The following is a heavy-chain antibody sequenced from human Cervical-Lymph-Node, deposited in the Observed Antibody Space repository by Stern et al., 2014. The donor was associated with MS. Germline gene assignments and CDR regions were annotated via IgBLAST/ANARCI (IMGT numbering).Heavy chain of an antibody. Sequence: EVQLVESGGGLVQPGGALRLSCVASGFTVSSNYMTWVRRAPGKGLEWVSVIYIGGSAYYADSVKGRFTISRDNSKNTLDLQMNSLTVEDTAVYYCARGVFNTFYFDYWGQGTLVTVSS. V-gene: IGHV3-53*01. CDR1: GFTVSSNY. CDR2: IYIGGSA. CDR3: ARGVFNTFYFDY. J-gene: IGHJ4*02. D-gene: IGHD2/OR15-2a*01.